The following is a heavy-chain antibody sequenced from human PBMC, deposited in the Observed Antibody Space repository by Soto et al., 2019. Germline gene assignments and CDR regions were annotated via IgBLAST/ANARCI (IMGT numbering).Heavy chain of an antibody. CDR2: IIPIFGTA. CDR3: ASEGGSGNYRYYAMDV. V-gene: IGHV1-69*12. J-gene: IGHJ6*02. CDR1: GGTFSSYA. D-gene: IGHD3-10*01. Sequence: QVQLVQSGAEVKKPGSSVKVSCKASGGTFSSYAISWVRQAPGQGLEWMGGIIPIFGTANYAQKFQCRVTITADESTSTAYMELSSLRSEDTAVYYCASEGGSGNYRYYAMDVWGQGTTVTVSS.